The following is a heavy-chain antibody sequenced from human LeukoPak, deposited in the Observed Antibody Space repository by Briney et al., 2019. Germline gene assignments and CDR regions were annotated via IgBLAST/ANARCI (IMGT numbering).Heavy chain of an antibody. D-gene: IGHD6-6*01. CDR2: IYYSGST. CDR1: GGSISSSSYY. V-gene: IGHV4-39*01. CDR3: ARHRAYSSSFRDLDY. J-gene: IGHJ4*02. Sequence: SETLSLTCTVSGGSISSSSYYWGWIRQPPGKGLEWIGSIYYSGSTYYNPSLKSRVTISVDTSKNQFSLKLSSVTAADTAVYYCARHRAYSSSFRDLDYWGQGTLVIVSS.